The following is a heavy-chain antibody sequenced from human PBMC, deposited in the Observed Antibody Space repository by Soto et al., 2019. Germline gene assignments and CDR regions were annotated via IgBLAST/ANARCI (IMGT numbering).Heavy chain of an antibody. Sequence: QVQLVQSGAEVKKPGASVKVSCKASGYTFTGYYMHWVRQAPGQGLEWMGWINPNSGGTNYAQKFQGWVTMTRDTSISTACMEGSRLGSDDTAVYDCARGGSLWFGELSAYYCGMDVWGQGTTVTVSS. CDR2: INPNSGGT. V-gene: IGHV1-2*04. CDR3: ARGGSLWFGELSAYYCGMDV. D-gene: IGHD3-10*01. CDR1: GYTFTGYY. J-gene: IGHJ6*02.